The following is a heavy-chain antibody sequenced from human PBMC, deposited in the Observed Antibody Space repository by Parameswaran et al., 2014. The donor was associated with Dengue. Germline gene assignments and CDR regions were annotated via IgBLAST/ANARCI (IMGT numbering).Heavy chain of an antibody. D-gene: IGHD7-27*01. CDR2: ISGSGGST. CDR1: GFTFSSYA. V-gene: IGHV3-23*01. Sequence: GSLRLSCAASGFTFSSYAMSWVRQAPGKGLEWVSAISGSGGSTYYADSVKGRFTISRDNSKNTLYLQMNSLRAEDTAVYYCAKDPTGVSIVYSWFDPWGQGTLVTVSS. J-gene: IGHJ5*02. CDR3: AKDPTGVSIVYSWFDP.